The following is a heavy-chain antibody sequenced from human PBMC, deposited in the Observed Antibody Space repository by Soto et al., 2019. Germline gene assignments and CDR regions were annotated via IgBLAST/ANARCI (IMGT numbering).Heavy chain of an antibody. V-gene: IGHV1-46*01. D-gene: IGHD3-22*01. CDR1: GYTFTSYY. Sequence: ASVKVSCKASGYTFTSYYMHWVRQAPGQGLEWMGIINPSCGRTSYAQKCQGRVTMTRDTSTSTVYMELSSLRSEDTAVYYCARDITMIVVVRPYYYYYGMDVWGQGTTVTVSS. J-gene: IGHJ6*02. CDR3: ARDITMIVVVRPYYYYYGMDV. CDR2: INPSCGRT.